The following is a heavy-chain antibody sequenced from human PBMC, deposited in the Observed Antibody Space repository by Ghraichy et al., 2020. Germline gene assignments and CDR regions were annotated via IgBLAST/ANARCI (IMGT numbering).Heavy chain of an antibody. CDR1: GHTFTSYA. V-gene: IGHV1-3*01. CDR3: ARVMGLRGWFDP. Sequence: ASVKVSCKASGHTFTSYAMHWVRQAPGQRLEWMGWINVGNGNTKYSQKFQGRVTISRHTSASTVYMELSGLRSEDTAVYYCARVMGLRGWFDPWGQGTLVTVSS. D-gene: IGHD3-10*01. J-gene: IGHJ5*02. CDR2: INVGNGNT.